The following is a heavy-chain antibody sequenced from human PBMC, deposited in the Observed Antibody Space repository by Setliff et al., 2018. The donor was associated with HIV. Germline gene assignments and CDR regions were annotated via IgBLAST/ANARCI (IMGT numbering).Heavy chain of an antibody. D-gene: IGHD6-19*01. CDR2: LYYRGTT. CDR3: ARGGTVSADFDS. Sequence: SETLSLTCTVSGGSISSSSYYWGWIRQPPGKGPEWIGSLYYRGTTYYNPSLKSRVAISVDTSKNQFSLRLNSVTAADTAVYFCARGGTVSADFDSWGQGTLVTVSS. V-gene: IGHV4-39*07. CDR1: GGSISSSSYY. J-gene: IGHJ4*02.